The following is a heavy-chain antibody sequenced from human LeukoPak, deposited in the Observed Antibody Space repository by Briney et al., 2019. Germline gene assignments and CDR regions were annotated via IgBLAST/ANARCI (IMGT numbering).Heavy chain of an antibody. D-gene: IGHD3-22*01. Sequence: PSETLSLTCTVSGGSISSYYWSWIRQPPGKGLEWIGYIYYSGSTNYNPSLKSRVTISVDTSKNQFSLKLSSVTAADTAVYYCARPLYYYDSSGYTIWGQGTMVTVSS. V-gene: IGHV4-59*12. CDR1: GGSISSYY. CDR3: ARPLYYYDSSGYTI. J-gene: IGHJ3*02. CDR2: IYYSGST.